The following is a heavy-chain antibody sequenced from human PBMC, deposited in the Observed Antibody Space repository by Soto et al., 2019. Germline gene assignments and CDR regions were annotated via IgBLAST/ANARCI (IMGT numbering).Heavy chain of an antibody. D-gene: IGHD3-22*01. CDR2: ISSSNGST. Sequence: GGSLRLSCAASGFTFSTYSMNWVRQAPGKGLEWVSVISSSNGSTYYADSVKGRFTISRDNSKNTLYLQMSRLRAEDTAVYYCAKLHYYDSTALADYWGQGILVTVSS. CDR3: AKLHYYDSTALADY. CDR1: GFTFSTYS. J-gene: IGHJ4*02. V-gene: IGHV3-23*01.